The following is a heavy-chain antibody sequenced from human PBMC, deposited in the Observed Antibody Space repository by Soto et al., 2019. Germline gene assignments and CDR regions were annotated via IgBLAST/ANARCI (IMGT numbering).Heavy chain of an antibody. CDR3: ARGNVYGGVPFDY. V-gene: IGHV4-30-2*01. D-gene: IGHD2-8*02. CDR2: IYTSGST. Sequence: LSLTCAVSEGSFSTGDYSWNWIRQPPGKGLEWIGYIYTSGSTYYSSSLKSRVTISVDRSKNQFSLQLTSATAADTAVYYCARGNVYGGVPFDYWGQGLLVTVSS. CDR1: EGSFSTGDYS. J-gene: IGHJ4*02.